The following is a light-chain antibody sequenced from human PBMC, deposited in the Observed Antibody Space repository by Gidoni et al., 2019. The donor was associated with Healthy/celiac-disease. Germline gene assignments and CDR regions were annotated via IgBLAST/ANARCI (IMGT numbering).Light chain of an antibody. J-gene: IGKJ1*01. CDR3: QQRSNWPPWT. CDR2: DAS. V-gene: IGKV3-11*01. CDR1: QSVSSY. Sequence: EIVLTQSPATLSLSPGERATLSCRASQSVSSYLAWYQQKPGQAPRLLIYDASNRATGIPARFSGSGSGTDFTLTSSSLEPEELAVYYCQQRSNWPPWTFGQXTKVEIK.